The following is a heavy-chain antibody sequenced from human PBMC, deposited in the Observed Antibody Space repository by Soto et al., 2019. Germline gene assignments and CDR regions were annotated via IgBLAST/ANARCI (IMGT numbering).Heavy chain of an antibody. D-gene: IGHD3-22*01. CDR2: MNPNTGNT. CDR3: ARVVDSSGLGEVYYYVLDV. V-gene: IGHV1-8*01. CDR1: GYTFTSYD. Sequence: GASVKVSCKASGYTFTSYDISWVRQATGQGLEWMGWMNPNTGNTGYAQRFQGRVTTTRSTSVGTAYMELSSLRSEDTAVYYCARVVDSSGLGEVYYYVLDVWGQGSTVTVSS. J-gene: IGHJ6*02.